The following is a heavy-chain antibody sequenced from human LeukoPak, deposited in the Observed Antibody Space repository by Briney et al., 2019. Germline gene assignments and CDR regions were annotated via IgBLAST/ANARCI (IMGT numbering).Heavy chain of an antibody. Sequence: PGGSLRLSCAASGFTFSSYWMSWVRQAPGKGLEWVANIKQDGSEKYYLDSVKGRFTISRDNAKNSLYLQMNSLRAEDTAVYYCARQRWGSGALNWFDPWGQGTLVTVSS. D-gene: IGHD5-24*01. V-gene: IGHV3-7*01. CDR3: ARQRWGSGALNWFDP. CDR2: IKQDGSEK. CDR1: GFTFSSYW. J-gene: IGHJ5*02.